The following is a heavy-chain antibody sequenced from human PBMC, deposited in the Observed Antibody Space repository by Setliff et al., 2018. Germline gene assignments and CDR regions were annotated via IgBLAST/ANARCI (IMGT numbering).Heavy chain of an antibody. Sequence: TSETLSLTCTVSGGSISSSSYYWGWIRQPPGKGLEWIGSIYYSGSTYYNPSLKSRVTISVDTSKNQFSLKLSSVTAADTAVYYCARLWGSYDFWSGYYIDWYFDLWGRGTRGTAPQ. CDR1: GGSISSSSYY. CDR3: ARLWGSYDFWSGYYIDWYFDL. D-gene: IGHD3-3*01. CDR2: IYYSGST. J-gene: IGHJ2*01. V-gene: IGHV4-39*01.